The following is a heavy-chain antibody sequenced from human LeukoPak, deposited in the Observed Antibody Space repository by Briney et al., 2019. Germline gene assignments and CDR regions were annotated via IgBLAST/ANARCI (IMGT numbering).Heavy chain of an antibody. CDR2: INPNSGDT. D-gene: IGHD2-2*01. V-gene: IGHV1-2*06. CDR3: ARDYCSSTSCLFDY. Sequence: ASVKVSCKASGYTFTGYHMHWVRQAPGQGLEWMGRINPNSGDTNYAQKFQGRVTMTRDTSISTAYMELSRLRSDDTAVYYGARDYCSSTSCLFDYWGQGTLVTVSS. J-gene: IGHJ4*02. CDR1: GYTFTGYH.